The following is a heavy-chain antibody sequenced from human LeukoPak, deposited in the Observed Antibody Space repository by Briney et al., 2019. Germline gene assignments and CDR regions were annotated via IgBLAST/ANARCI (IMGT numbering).Heavy chain of an antibody. CDR1: GFTLSTNA. CDR3: AKLNHWEPGFDY. Sequence: PGGSLRLSCLTSGFTLSTNAMSWVRQAPGKGLEWISGISGSGASTYYADSVKGRFTISRDNSKNTLYLQMNSLRAEDTAVYYCAKLNHWEPGFDYWGQGTLVTVSS. D-gene: IGHD1-26*01. J-gene: IGHJ4*02. V-gene: IGHV3-23*01. CDR2: ISGSGAST.